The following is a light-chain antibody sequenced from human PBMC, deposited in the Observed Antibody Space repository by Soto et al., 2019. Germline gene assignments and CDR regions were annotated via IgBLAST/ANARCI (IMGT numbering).Light chain of an antibody. CDR3: QSYDSSLSGSEV. V-gene: IGLV1-40*01. CDR1: SSNIGAGYD. J-gene: IGLJ3*02. CDR2: GNS. Sequence: QSVLTQPPSVSGAPGQRVTIPCTGSSSNIGAGYDVHWYQQLPGTAPKLLIYGNSNRPSGVPDRFSGSKSGTSASLAITGLQAEDEADYYCQSYDSSLSGSEVFGGGTTLTVL.